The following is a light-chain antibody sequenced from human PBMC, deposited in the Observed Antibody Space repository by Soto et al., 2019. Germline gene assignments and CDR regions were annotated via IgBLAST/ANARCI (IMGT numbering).Light chain of an antibody. CDR1: ESNSSW. CDR3: QQYSAKWT. CDR2: KAS. Sequence: DIQMTQSPSTLSASVGDRVTITCRASESNSSWLAWFQQKPGKAPKLLIYKASILESGVSSRFSGSESGTEFTLTISSLQPDDFATYFCQQYSAKWTFGQGTKVEIK. V-gene: IGKV1-5*03. J-gene: IGKJ1*01.